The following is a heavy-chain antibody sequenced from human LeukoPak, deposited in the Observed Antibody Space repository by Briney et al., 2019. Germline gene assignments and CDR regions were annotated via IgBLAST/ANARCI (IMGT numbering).Heavy chain of an antibody. CDR2: IYYSGST. CDR1: GGSMSSYY. D-gene: IGHD2-15*01. CDR3: ARGRGYCSGVSCPPGH. V-gene: IGHV4-59*01. Sequence: PSETLSLTCTASGGSMSSYYWSWIRQPPGKGLEWIGYIYYSGSTSYNPSLKSRVTISVDTSKNQFSLKLSSVTAADTAVYYCARGRGYCSGVSCPPGHWGQGALVTVSS. J-gene: IGHJ4*02.